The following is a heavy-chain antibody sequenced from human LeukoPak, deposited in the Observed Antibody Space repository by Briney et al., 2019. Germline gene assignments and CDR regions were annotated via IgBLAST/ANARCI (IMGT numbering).Heavy chain of an antibody. CDR1: GYTFTDYY. V-gene: IGHV1-2*05. CDR2: INPHSGDT. Sequence: ASVKVSCKASGYTFTDYYVHWVRQAPGQGLEWMGRINPHSGDTNYAQKFQGRVTLTRDRSINIAYMDLSSLRSDDTDVYYCARDQGADGNCFDPWGKGTLVIVSS. J-gene: IGHJ5*02. D-gene: IGHD6-13*01. CDR3: ARDQGADGNCFDP.